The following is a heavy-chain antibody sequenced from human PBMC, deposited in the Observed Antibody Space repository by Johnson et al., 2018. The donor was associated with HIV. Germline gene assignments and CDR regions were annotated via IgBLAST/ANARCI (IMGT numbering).Heavy chain of an antibody. Sequence: QVQLVESGGGVVQPGRSLRLSCAASGFTFSSYGMHWVRRAPGKGLEWVAVISYDGSNKYYADSVKGRFTISRDNSKNTLYLQMNSLRAEDTAVYYCAKDGGSYGGAFDIWGQGTMVTVSS. J-gene: IGHJ3*02. CDR2: ISYDGSNK. CDR3: AKDGGSYGGAFDI. D-gene: IGHD1-26*01. CDR1: GFTFSSYG. V-gene: IGHV3-30*18.